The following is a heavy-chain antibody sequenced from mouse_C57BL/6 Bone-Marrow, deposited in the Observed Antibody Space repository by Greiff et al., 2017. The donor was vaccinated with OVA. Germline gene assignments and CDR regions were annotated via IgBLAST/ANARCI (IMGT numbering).Heavy chain of an antibody. CDR2: IYPRSGNT. Sequence: VHLVESGAELARPGASVKLSCKASGYTFTSYGISWVKQRTGQGLEWIGEIYPRSGNTYYNEKFKGKATLTADKSSSTAYMELRSLTSEDSAVYFCARSGYYDYPYYAMDYWGQGTSVTVSS. CDR1: GYTFTSYG. CDR3: ARSGYYDYPYYAMDY. D-gene: IGHD2-4*01. V-gene: IGHV1-81*01. J-gene: IGHJ4*01.